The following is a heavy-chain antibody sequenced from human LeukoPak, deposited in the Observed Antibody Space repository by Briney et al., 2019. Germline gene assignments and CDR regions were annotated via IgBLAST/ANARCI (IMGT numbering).Heavy chain of an antibody. D-gene: IGHD2-2*01. J-gene: IGHJ5*02. CDR3: ARVGYCSSTSCYVEGGNWFDP. CDR2: INSDGSST. V-gene: IGHV3-74*01. CDR1: GFTFSSYW. Sequence: GGSLRLSCAASGFTFSSYWMHWVRQAPGKGLVWISRINSDGSSTSYADSVKGRFTISRDNAKNTLYLQMNSLRAEDTAVYYCARVGYCSSTSCYVEGGNWFDPWGQGTLVTVSS.